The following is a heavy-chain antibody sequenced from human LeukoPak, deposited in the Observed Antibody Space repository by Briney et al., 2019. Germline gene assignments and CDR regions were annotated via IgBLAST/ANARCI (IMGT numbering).Heavy chain of an antibody. CDR3: ARTNYDILAY. Sequence: GGSLRLSCAASGFTFSTYAMSWVRQAPGKGLKWVSAISGSGVSTYYADSVRGRFTISRDNSKNTVYLQMNSLGDDDTAVYYCARTNYDILAYWGQGTLVTVSS. CDR1: GFTFSTYA. CDR2: ISGSGVST. V-gene: IGHV3-23*01. J-gene: IGHJ4*02. D-gene: IGHD3-9*01.